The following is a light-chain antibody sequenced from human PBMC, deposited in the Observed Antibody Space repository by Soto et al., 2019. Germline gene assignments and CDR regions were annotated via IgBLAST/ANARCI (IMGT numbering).Light chain of an antibody. J-gene: IGKJ4*01. Sequence: EIVMTQSPATLSVSPGERATLSCRASQSVSSNLAWYQQKPGQAPRLIIYGASSGATGIPDRFSGSGSGTDFTLIINRLEPEDFALYYCQQYGDSPLTFGGGTKVDI. CDR3: QQYGDSPLT. CDR1: QSVSSN. V-gene: IGKV3-20*01. CDR2: GAS.